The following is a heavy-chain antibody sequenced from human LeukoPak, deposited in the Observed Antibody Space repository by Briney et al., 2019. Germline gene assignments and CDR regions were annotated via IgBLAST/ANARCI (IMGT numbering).Heavy chain of an antibody. CDR2: IYYSGST. J-gene: IGHJ5*02. CDR3: ARTGYSSSWYGGTLDP. V-gene: IGHV4-39*01. CDR1: GGSISSSSYY. D-gene: IGHD6-13*01. Sequence: PETLSLTCTVSGGSISSSSYYWGWIRQPPGKGLEWIGSIYYSGSTYYDPSLKSRVTISVDTSKNQFSLKLSSVTAADTAVYYCARTGYSSSWYGGTLDPWGQGTLVTVSS.